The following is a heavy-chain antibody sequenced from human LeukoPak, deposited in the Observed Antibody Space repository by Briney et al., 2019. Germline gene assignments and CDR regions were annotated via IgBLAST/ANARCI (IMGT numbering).Heavy chain of an antibody. D-gene: IGHD2-8*01. J-gene: IGHJ4*02. Sequence: GGSLRLSCAASGFTFSSYWMSWVRQAPGKGLEWVSAISGSGGSTYYADSVKGRFTISRDNSKNTLYLQVNSLRAEDTAVYYCAKDPDCTSGICYTYYWGQGTLVTVSS. CDR3: AKDPDCTSGICYTYY. CDR1: GFTFSSYW. CDR2: ISGSGGST. V-gene: IGHV3-23*01.